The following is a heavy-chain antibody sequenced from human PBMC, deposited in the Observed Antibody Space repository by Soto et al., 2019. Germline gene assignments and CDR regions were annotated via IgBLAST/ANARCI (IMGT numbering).Heavy chain of an antibody. D-gene: IGHD6-13*01. CDR1: GGSISSSSYY. V-gene: IGHV4-39*01. CDR3: ASLAAAGLYGMDV. J-gene: IGHJ6*02. CDR2: IYYSGST. Sequence: SETLSLTCTVSGGSISSSSYYWGWIRQPPGKGLEWIGSIYYSGSTYYNPSLKSRVTISVDTSKNQFSLKLSSVTAADTAVYYCASLAAAGLYGMDVWGQGTTVTVSS.